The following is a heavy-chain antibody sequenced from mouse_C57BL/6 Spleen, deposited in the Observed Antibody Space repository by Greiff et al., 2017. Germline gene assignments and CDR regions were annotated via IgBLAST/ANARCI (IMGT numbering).Heavy chain of an antibody. CDR3: ASSYSNYFFAY. CDR1: GYAFSSSW. J-gene: IGHJ3*01. D-gene: IGHD2-5*01. V-gene: IGHV1-82*01. CDR2: IYPGDGDT. Sequence: QVQLKQSGPELVKPGASVKISCKASGYAFSSSWMNWVKQRPGKGLEWIGRIYPGDGDTNYNGKFKGKATLTADKSSSTAYMQLSSLTSEDSAVYFCASSYSNYFFAYWGQGTLVTVSA.